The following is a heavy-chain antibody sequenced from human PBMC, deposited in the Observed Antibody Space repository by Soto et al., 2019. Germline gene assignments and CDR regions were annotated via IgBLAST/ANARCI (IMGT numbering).Heavy chain of an antibody. CDR1: GFTFSSYV. D-gene: IGHD3-3*01. CDR3: ARETSYDFWSGPQTMDV. J-gene: IGHJ6*02. V-gene: IGHV3-33*01. Sequence: QVQLVESGGGVVQPGTSLRLSCAPSGFTFSSYVMHWVRQAPGKGLEWVAVVHYDGTKKYYADSVRGRFTISRDNSENTLYLQMNSLRPDDTAVYFCARETSYDFWSGPQTMDVWGQGTTVTVSS. CDR2: VHYDGTKK.